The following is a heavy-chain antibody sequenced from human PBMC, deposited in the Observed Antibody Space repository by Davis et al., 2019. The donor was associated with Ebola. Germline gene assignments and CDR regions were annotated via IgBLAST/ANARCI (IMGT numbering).Heavy chain of an antibody. CDR2: ISWDGRST. V-gene: IGHV3-43D*03. J-gene: IGHJ3*02. D-gene: IGHD3-16*01. CDR1: GFTFGDYA. CDR3: ARPYYDYVIDAFDI. Sequence: GESLKISCAASGFTFGDYAMHWVRQAPGKGLEWVSLISWDGRSTAYADSVRDRFSISRDNSRNFLYLQMNSLRAKDTAVYYCARPYYDYVIDAFDIWGQGTMVTVSS.